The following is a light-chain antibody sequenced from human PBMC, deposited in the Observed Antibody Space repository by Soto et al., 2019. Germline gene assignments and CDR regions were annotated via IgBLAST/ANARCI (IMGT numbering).Light chain of an antibody. CDR2: DVS. CDR3: QQRSNWPLT. CDR1: QSVSSS. J-gene: IGKJ4*01. V-gene: IGKV3-11*01. Sequence: EIVLTQSPATLSLSPGERATLSCRASQSVSSSLAWYQQKPGQTPRLLIYDVSNRATGIPARFSGSGSGTDFTRPVSSLEPEDFAVYYCQQRSNWPLTFGGGTKVEIK.